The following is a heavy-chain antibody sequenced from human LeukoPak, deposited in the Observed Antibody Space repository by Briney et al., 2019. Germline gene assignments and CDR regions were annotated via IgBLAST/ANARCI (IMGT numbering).Heavy chain of an antibody. CDR3: AKGGATVIDY. J-gene: IGHJ4*02. CDR1: GFTFRDNW. Sequence: PGGSLRLSCAASGFTFRDNWMTWVRQAPGKGLEWVANIKQDGSEKYYVDSVKGRFTVSRDNAKNTLYLQMNSLRADDTAVYYCAKGGATVIDYWGQGTLVTVSS. V-gene: IGHV3-7*01. D-gene: IGHD4-17*01. CDR2: IKQDGSEK.